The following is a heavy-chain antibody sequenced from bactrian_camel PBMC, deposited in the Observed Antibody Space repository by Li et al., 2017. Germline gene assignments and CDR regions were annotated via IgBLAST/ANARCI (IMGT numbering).Heavy chain of an antibody. Sequence: QLVESGGGSVQAGGSLRLSCTASENTYNTKWMGWFRQIPGKEREGVAAVYTSGGSIYYADSVKGRFTISQDNAKNTVYLQMNSLKPEDTAVYYCVSQGKDSQGYYYLFGYWGQGTQVTVS. J-gene: IGHJ6*01. CDR3: VSQGKDSQGYYYLFGY. D-gene: IGHD2*01. CDR2: VYTSGGSI. V-gene: IGHV3S1*01. CDR1: ENTYNTKW.